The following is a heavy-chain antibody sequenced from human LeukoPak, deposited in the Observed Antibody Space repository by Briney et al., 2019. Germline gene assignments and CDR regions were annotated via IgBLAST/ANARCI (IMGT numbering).Heavy chain of an antibody. Sequence: GGSLRLSCAASGFTFSSYAMSWVRQAPGKGLEWVSAISGSGGSTYYADSVKGRFTISRDNSKNTLYLQMNSLRAEDTAVYYCAKGLVVRGVIPTYYYYYGMDVWGQGTTVTVSS. V-gene: IGHV3-23*01. CDR2: ISGSGGST. D-gene: IGHD3-10*01. J-gene: IGHJ6*02. CDR3: AKGLVVRGVIPTYYYYYGMDV. CDR1: GFTFSSYA.